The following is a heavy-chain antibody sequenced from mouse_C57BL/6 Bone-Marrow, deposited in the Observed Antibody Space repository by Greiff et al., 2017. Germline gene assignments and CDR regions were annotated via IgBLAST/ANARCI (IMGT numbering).Heavy chain of an antibody. V-gene: IGHV2-2*01. CDR3: ARNDGYSYAMDY. D-gene: IGHD2-3*01. J-gene: IGHJ4*01. Sequence: VQRVESGPGLVQPSQSLSITCTVSGFSLTSYGVHWVRQSPGKGLECLGVIWSGGSTAYNAAFISRLSISKDNAKSQVFFKMNSLQADDTAIYYCARNDGYSYAMDYWGQGTSVTVSS. CDR2: IWSGGST. CDR1: GFSLTSYG.